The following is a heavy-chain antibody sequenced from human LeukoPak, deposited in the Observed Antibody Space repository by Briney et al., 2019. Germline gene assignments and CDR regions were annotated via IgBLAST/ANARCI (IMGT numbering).Heavy chain of an antibody. CDR2: IKSKTDGGTT. Sequence: GGSLRLSCAASGFTFSNAWMSWVRQAPGKGLEWVGRIKSKTDGGTTDYAAPVKGRFTISRDDSKNTLYLQMNSLKTEDTAVYYSTTDQELLWFGEPYFAYWGQGTLVTVSS. J-gene: IGHJ4*02. V-gene: IGHV3-15*01. CDR1: GFTFSNAW. CDR3: TTDQELLWFGEPYFAY. D-gene: IGHD3-10*01.